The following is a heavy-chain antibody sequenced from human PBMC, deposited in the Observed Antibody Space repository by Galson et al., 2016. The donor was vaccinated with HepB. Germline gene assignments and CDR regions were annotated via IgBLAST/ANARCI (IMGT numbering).Heavy chain of an antibody. J-gene: IGHJ4*02. Sequence: SVKVSCKASGYTFSNYGITWVRQALGQGLEWMGWISGYNGITKYAQKVQGRATMTTDTSTSTAYMELRRLRSEDTAVYYCARACGGECYYFDSWGQGTVVTVSS. CDR3: ARACGGECYYFDS. CDR1: GYTFSNYG. CDR2: ISGYNGIT. D-gene: IGHD2-21*01. V-gene: IGHV1-18*01.